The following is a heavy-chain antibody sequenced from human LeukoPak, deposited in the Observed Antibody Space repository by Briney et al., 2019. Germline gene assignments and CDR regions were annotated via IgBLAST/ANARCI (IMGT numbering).Heavy chain of an antibody. CDR1: GFAFDDFA. V-gene: IGHV3-49*04. CDR3: SRNGLVDFDY. J-gene: IGHJ4*02. CDR2: IRRRAYGGAA. Sequence: GGSLSLSCTTSGFAFDDFAMRGVRQPAGKGLEGVGFIRRRAYGGAAEYAASVKGRFIISRDDSKGIAYLQMNSLKTEDTAVYYCSRNGLVDFDYWGQGSRVLVSP.